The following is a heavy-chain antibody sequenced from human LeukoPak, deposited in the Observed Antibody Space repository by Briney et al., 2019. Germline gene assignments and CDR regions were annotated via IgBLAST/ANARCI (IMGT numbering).Heavy chain of an antibody. D-gene: IGHD2-2*01. CDR2: ISSSSSYI. CDR1: GFTFSSYS. J-gene: IGHJ3*02. CDR3: ATRGGYQLLQGASDI. V-gene: IGHV3-21*01. Sequence: GALRLSCAASGFTFSSYSMNWVRQAPGKGLEWVSSISSSSSYIYYADSVKGRFTISRDNAKNSLYLQMNSLRAEDTAVYYCATRGGYQLLQGASDIWGQGTMVTVSS.